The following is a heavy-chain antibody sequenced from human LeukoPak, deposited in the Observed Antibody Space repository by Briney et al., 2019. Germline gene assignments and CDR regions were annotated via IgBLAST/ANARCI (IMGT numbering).Heavy chain of an antibody. Sequence: GASVKVSCKASGYTFTSYDINWVRQATGQGLEWMGWMNPNSGNTGYAQKFQGRVTMTRNTSISTAYMELSSLRSEDTAVYYCARGGGDYGSGSTGALYYYYYYMDVWGKGTTVTISS. CDR3: ARGGGDYGSGSTGALYYYYYYMDV. CDR1: GYTFTSYD. CDR2: MNPNSGNT. J-gene: IGHJ6*03. D-gene: IGHD3-10*01. V-gene: IGHV1-8*01.